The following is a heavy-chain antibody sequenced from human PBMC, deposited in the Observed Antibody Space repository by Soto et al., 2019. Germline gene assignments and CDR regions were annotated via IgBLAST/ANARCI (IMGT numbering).Heavy chain of an antibody. V-gene: IGHV3-64D*08. CDR2: VSPDGNNE. CDR3: ARGFYGLDV. Sequence: EVQLVESGGGLVQPGGSLRLSCSASGFTLSGRCMHWVRQAPGKGLEYVSGVSPDGNNEYYTDSVKGRFTISRDNSKNTLHLHMRSLRPEDTAVFYCARGFYGLDVWGQGTTVTVSS. CDR1: GFTLSGRC. J-gene: IGHJ6*02.